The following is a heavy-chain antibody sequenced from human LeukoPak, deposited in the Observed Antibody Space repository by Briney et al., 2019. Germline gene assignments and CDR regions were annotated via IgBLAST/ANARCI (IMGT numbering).Heavy chain of an antibody. CDR3: ARGDCCGGDSSFDH. Sequence: SETLSLTCTVSGGSISGFRWSWIRQPPGKGLEWIAYISSSGSTNYNPSLRSRVTISLDTSKKHFSLNLTSVTAADTALYLCARGDCCGGDSSFDHWGQGTVVIVSS. J-gene: IGHJ4*02. D-gene: IGHD2-21*02. CDR1: GGSISGFR. CDR2: ISSSGST. V-gene: IGHV4-59*01.